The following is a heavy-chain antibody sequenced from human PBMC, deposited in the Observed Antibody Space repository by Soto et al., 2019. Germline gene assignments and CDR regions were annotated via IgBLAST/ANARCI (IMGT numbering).Heavy chain of an antibody. J-gene: IGHJ6*02. CDR3: ARVRGRGPLSRGKDSSRWSGYYYYGMDV. CDR1: GGTFSSYA. V-gene: IGHV1-69*01. D-gene: IGHD6-13*01. CDR2: IIPIFVTA. Sequence: QVQLVQSGAEVKKPGSSVKVSCKASGGTFSSYAISWVRQAPGQGLEWMGGIIPIFVTANYAQKFQGRVQAPADQSRSTGYFELSSLGAEDTAVYYVARVRGRGPLSRGKDSSRWSGYYYYGMDVWGQGPTVTVSS.